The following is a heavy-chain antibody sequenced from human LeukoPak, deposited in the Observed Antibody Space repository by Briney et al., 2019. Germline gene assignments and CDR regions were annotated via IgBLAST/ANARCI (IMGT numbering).Heavy chain of an antibody. J-gene: IGHJ4*02. CDR1: GFTFSSYA. V-gene: IGHV3-23*01. D-gene: IGHD6-6*01. CDR3: AKDRRYSSSSGRARYYFDY. CDR2: ISGSGGST. Sequence: GGSLRLSCAASGFTFSSYAMSWVRQAPGKGLEWVSAISGSGGSTYYADSVKGRFTISRDNSKNTLYLQMNSLGAEDTAVYYCAKDRRYSSSSGRARYYFDYWGQGTLVTVSS.